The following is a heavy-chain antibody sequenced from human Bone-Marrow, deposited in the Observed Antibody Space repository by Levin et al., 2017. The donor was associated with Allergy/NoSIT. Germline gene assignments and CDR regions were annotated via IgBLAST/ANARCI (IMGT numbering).Heavy chain of an antibody. CDR2: INPSGGST. CDR3: ARGSLGYCTGGVRHFDY. CDR1: GYTFTSYY. D-gene: IGHD2-8*02. V-gene: IGHV1-46*01. J-gene: IGHJ4*02. Sequence: GASVKVSCKASGYTFTSYYMHWVRQAPGQGLEWMGIINPSGGSTSYAQKFQGRVTMTRDTSTSTVYMELSSLRSEDTAVYYCARGSLGYCTGGVRHFDYWGQGTLVTVSS.